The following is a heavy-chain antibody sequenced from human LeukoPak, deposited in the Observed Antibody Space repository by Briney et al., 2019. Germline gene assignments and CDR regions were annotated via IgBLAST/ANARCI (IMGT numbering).Heavy chain of an antibody. D-gene: IGHD5-12*01. CDR3: AINWYPRSGYGLDY. CDR2: ISYDGSNK. Sequence: GGSLRLSCAASGFTFSSYGMHWVRQAPGKGLEWVAVISYDGSNKYYADSVKGRFTTSRDNSKNTLYLQMNSLRAEDTAVYYCAINWYPRSGYGLDYWGQGTLVTVSS. J-gene: IGHJ4*02. CDR1: GFTFSSYG. V-gene: IGHV3-30*03.